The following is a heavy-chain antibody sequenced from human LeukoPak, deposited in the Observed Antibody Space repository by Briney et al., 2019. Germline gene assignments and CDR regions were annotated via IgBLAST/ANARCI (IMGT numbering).Heavy chain of an antibody. CDR2: ISGSGGST. CDR1: GFTFSSYA. J-gene: IGHJ4*02. D-gene: IGHD6-13*01. Sequence: PGGSLRLSCAAFGFTFSSYAMSWVRQAPGKGLEWVSAISGSGGSTYYADSVKGRFTISRDNSKNTLYLQMNSLRAEDTAVYYCAKDLRYSSSWYLYWGQGTLVTVSS. V-gene: IGHV3-23*01. CDR3: AKDLRYSSSWYLY.